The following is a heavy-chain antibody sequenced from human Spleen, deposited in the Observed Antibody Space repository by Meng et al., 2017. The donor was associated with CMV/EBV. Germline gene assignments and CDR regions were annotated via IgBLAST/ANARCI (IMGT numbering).Heavy chain of an antibody. Sequence: GESLKISCKGSGNSFTSTWIAWVRQMPGKGLEYMGIIYVGDSDTRYSPSFQGQVTISADKSISTAYLQWSSLKASDTAMYYCARHGEMTTVITTAYYYYGMDVWGQGTTVTVSS. CDR2: IYVGDSDT. V-gene: IGHV5-51*01. J-gene: IGHJ6*02. CDR3: ARHGEMTTVITTAYYYYGMDV. CDR1: GNSFTSTW. D-gene: IGHD4-11*01.